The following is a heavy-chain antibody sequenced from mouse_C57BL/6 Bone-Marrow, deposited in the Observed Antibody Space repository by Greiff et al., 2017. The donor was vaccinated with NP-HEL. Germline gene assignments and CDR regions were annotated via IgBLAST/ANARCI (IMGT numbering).Heavy chain of an antibody. V-gene: IGHV2-2*01. D-gene: IGHD2-3*01. CDR1: GFSLTSYG. CDR3: ARNLGWLPLFAY. J-gene: IGHJ3*01. Sequence: VMLVESGPGLVQPSQSLSITCTVSGFSLTSYGVHWVRQSPGKGLEWLGVIWSGGSTYYNAAFISRLSLSKDNSKSQVFFKMNSLQADDTAIYYCARNLGWLPLFAYWGQGTLVTVSA. CDR2: IWSGGST.